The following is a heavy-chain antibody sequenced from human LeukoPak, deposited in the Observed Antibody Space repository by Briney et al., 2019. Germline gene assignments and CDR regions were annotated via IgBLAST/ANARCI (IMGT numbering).Heavy chain of an antibody. J-gene: IGHJ4*02. D-gene: IGHD1-7*01. CDR2: ISSSSSYI. Sequence: GGSLRLSCGASGFTFRTSWMNWVRQAPGKGLEWVSSISSSSSYIYYADSVKGRFTISRDNAKNSLYLQMNSLRAEDTAVYYCARGWNSDYFDYWGQGTLVTVSS. V-gene: IGHV3-21*01. CDR1: GFTFRTSW. CDR3: ARGWNSDYFDY.